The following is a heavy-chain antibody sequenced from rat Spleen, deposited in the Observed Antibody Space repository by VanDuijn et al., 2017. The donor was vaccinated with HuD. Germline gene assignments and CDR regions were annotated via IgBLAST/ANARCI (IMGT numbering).Heavy chain of an antibody. CDR2: VSYEGSST. Sequence: EVQLVESGGGLVQPGRSMKVSCTASGFTFSNYDMAWVRQAPTKGLEWVASVSYEGSSTDYPDSVKGRFTISRDNAKSTLYLQMDSLRSEDTATYYCARPHNYRYVMNVWGQGASVTVSS. J-gene: IGHJ4*01. D-gene: IGHD1-10*01. V-gene: IGHV5-22*01. CDR3: ARPHNYRYVMNV. CDR1: GFTFSNYD.